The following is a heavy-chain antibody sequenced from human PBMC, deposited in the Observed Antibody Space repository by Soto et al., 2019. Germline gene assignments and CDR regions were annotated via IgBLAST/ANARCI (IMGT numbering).Heavy chain of an antibody. CDR1: GFTFTSYG. V-gene: IGHV3-23*01. Sequence: PGRSLRLSCAAAGFTFTSYGMTWVGQAPGKGLEWVSFSSATGAVTYYADSVKGRFTISRDNSKNTLYLQMTSLRADDTAVYYCAKDRREGGNYGFYSDFWGQGALVTGSS. CDR2: SSATGAVT. J-gene: IGHJ4*02. D-gene: IGHD1-7*01. CDR3: AKDRREGGNYGFYSDF.